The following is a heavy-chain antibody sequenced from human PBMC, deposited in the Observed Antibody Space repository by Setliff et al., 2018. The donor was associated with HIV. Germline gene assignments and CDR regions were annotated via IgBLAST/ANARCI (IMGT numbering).Heavy chain of an antibody. CDR3: AKAKWLPRNSFYYCMDV. CDR1: GFTFGDYL. J-gene: IGHJ6*03. V-gene: IGHV3-20*04. CDR2: ISWNGKII. D-gene: IGHD6-19*01. Sequence: GSLRLSCATSGFTFGDYLMSWVRQVPGKGLEWVSGISWNGKIIGYGDSVRGRFTISRDDAKNSLYLQMNSLRAEDTGLYYCAKAKWLPRNSFYYCMDVWGKGTTVTVSS.